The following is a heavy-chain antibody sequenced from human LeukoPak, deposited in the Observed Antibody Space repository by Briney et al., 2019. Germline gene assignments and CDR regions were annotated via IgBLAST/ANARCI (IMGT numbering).Heavy chain of an antibody. D-gene: IGHD3-22*01. J-gene: IGHJ3*02. CDR3: AREGYYDSSGYYYFAFDI. V-gene: IGHV4-59*01. Sequence: PSETLSLTCTVSGGSISSYYWSWIRQPPGKGLEWIGYIYYSESTNYNPSLKSRVTISVNTSKNQFSLKLSSVTAADTAVYYCAREGYYDSSGYYYFAFDIWGQGTMVTVSS. CDR2: IYYSEST. CDR1: GGSISSYY.